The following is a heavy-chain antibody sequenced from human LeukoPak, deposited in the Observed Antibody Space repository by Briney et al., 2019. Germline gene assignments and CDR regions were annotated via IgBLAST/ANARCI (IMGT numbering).Heavy chain of an antibody. CDR1: GFTFSSYA. J-gene: IGHJ5*02. V-gene: IGHV3-64*01. CDR3: APPPYYYEANGYSVA. D-gene: IGHD3-22*01. CDR2: ISSNGGST. Sequence: GGSLRLSCAASGFTFSSYAMHWVRQAPGKGLEYVSAISSNGGSTYYANSVKGRFTISRDNSKNTLYLQMGSLRAEDMAVYYCAPPPYYYEANGYSVAWGQGTLVTVSS.